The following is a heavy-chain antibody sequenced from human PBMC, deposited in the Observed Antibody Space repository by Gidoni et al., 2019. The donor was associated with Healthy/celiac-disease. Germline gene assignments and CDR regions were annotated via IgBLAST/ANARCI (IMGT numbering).Heavy chain of an antibody. J-gene: IGHJ4*02. D-gene: IGHD2-8*01. Sequence: EVQLLASGGGLVQPGGSLRLSCAASGFTFSRYAMSWVRQAPGKGLEWVSAISGSGGSTYYADSGKGRFTISRDNSKNTLYRQMNSLRAEDTAVYYCAKPDCTNGVCYQFDYWGQGTLVTVSS. CDR2: ISGSGGST. CDR1: GFTFSRYA. CDR3: AKPDCTNGVCYQFDY. V-gene: IGHV3-23*01.